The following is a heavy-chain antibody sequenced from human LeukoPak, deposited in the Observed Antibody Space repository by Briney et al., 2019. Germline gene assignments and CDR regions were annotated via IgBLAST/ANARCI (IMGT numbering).Heavy chain of an antibody. D-gene: IGHD6-6*01. Sequence: GGSLRLSCAASGFTFSSYGMHWVRQAPGKGLEWVAVIWYDGSNKYYADSVKGRFTISRDNSKNTLYLQMNSLRAEDTAVYYCAKKGIAARLAFDYWGQGTLVTVSS. CDR2: IWYDGSNK. CDR1: GFTFSSYG. V-gene: IGHV3-33*06. CDR3: AKKGIAARLAFDY. J-gene: IGHJ4*02.